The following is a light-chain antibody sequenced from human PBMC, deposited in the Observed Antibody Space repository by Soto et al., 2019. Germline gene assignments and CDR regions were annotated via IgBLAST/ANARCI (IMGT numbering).Light chain of an antibody. CDR2: VAS. CDR1: QTIRNN. V-gene: IGKV3-15*01. Sequence: EIVMTQSPATLSVSPGERATLSCRSSQTIRNNLAWYQQKPGQAPRLLIYVASTRATDIPARFSGSGSGTDFTLTISSQQSEDFAFYYCQQYNSWPLTFGGGTNVEMK. J-gene: IGKJ4*01. CDR3: QQYNSWPLT.